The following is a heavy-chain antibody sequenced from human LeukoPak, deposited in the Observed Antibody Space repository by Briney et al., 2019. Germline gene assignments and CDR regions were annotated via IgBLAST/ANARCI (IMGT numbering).Heavy chain of an antibody. Sequence: GSLRLSCEASGFIFSNYGMHWVRQAPGKGLEWLALIWYEGQTKFYADSVKGRFTISRDNSGNTLFLHMTNLRVEDTAVYYCAREWGRIAVAGGPGYWGQGGLVTVSS. V-gene: IGHV3-33*01. D-gene: IGHD6-19*01. CDR2: IWYEGQTK. CDR3: AREWGRIAVAGGPGY. CDR1: GFIFSNYG. J-gene: IGHJ4*02.